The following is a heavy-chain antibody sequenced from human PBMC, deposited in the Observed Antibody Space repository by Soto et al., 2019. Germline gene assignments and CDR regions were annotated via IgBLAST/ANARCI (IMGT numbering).Heavy chain of an antibody. V-gene: IGHV4-39*01. CDR3: ARVAVGSGDYYYFYYYMDV. Sequence: QLQVQESGPGLVKPSETLSLTCTVSGGSISNSRYYWGWIRQPPGKGLEWIGSIYFSGSAYYNPSLKSRVTISVDTSKNQFSLRLNSVTAADTAVYYCARVAVGSGDYYYFYYYMDVWGKGTTVTVSS. CDR2: IYFSGSA. J-gene: IGHJ6*03. CDR1: GGSISNSRYY. D-gene: IGHD3-10*01.